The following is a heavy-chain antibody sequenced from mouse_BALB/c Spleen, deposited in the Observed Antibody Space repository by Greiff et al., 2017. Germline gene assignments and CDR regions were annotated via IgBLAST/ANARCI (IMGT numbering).Heavy chain of an antibody. CDR2: ISYSGST. CDR1: GYSITSDYA. D-gene: IGHD1-2*01. V-gene: IGHV3-2*02. CDR3: ARWGTADY. J-gene: IGHJ4*01. Sequence: DVQLQESGPGLVKPSQSLSLTCTVTGYSITSDYAWNWIRQFPGNKLEWMGYISYSGSTSYNPSLKSRISITRDTSKNQFFLQLNSVTTEDTATYYCARWGTADYWGQGTSVTVSS.